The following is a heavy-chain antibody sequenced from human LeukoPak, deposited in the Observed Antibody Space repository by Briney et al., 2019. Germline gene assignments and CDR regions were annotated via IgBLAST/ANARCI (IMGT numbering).Heavy chain of an antibody. CDR1: GGSISSYY. CDR3: AGSGSRTGYYFDY. CDR2: IHYTGST. J-gene: IGHJ4*02. V-gene: IGHV4-59*03. D-gene: IGHD1-26*01. Sequence: SETLSLTCSVSGGSISSYYWSWIRQPPGKGLEWIGYIHYTGSTNYSPSLKSRLTMSMDTSKNQFSLKLSSVTAADTAVYYCAGSGSRTGYYFDYWGQGTLVTVSS.